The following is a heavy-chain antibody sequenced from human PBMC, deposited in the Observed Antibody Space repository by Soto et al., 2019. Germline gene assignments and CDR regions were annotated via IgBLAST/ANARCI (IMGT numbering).Heavy chain of an antibody. Sequence: SETLSLTCTVSGGSISSYYWSWIRQPPGKGLEWIGYIYYSGSTNYNPSLKSRVTISVDTSKNQFSLKLSSVTAADTAVYYCARVGKGFGELFEWFDPWGQGTLVTVSS. V-gene: IGHV4-59*01. CDR2: IYYSGST. CDR1: GGSISSYY. CDR3: ARVGKGFGELFEWFDP. J-gene: IGHJ5*02. D-gene: IGHD3-10*01.